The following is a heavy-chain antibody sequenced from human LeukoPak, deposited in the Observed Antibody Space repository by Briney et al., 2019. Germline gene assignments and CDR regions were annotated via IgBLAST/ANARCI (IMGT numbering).Heavy chain of an antibody. D-gene: IGHD6-6*01. J-gene: IGHJ6*03. CDR2: IYYSGST. V-gene: IGHV4-59*01. Sequence: SETLSLTCTVSGGSISSYYWSWIRQPPGKGLEWIGYIYYSGSTNYNPSLKSRVTISVDTSKNQFSLKLSSVTAADTAVYYCAREGHSSSYYMGVWGKGTTVTVSS. CDR1: GGSISSYY. CDR3: AREGHSSSYYMGV.